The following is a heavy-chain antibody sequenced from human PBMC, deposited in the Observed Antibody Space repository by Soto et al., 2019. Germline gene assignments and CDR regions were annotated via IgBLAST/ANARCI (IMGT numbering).Heavy chain of an antibody. V-gene: IGHV3-33*01. CDR1: GFTFSSYG. D-gene: IGHD4-17*01. Sequence: GGSLRLSCAASGFTFSSYGMHWVRQAPGKGLEWVAVIWYDGSNKYYADSVKGRFTISRGNSKNTLYLQMNSLRAEDTAVYYCARDNYGDSVFDYWGQGTLVTVSS. CDR3: ARDNYGDSVFDY. CDR2: IWYDGSNK. J-gene: IGHJ4*02.